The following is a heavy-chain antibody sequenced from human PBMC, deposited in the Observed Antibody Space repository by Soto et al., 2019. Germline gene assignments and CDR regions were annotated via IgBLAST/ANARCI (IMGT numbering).Heavy chain of an antibody. Sequence: SETLSLTCIVSGDSVTFGHYYWSWIRQPPGKGLEWIGHIFFTGATNYSPSLKSRVTMSVDSSKSQFSLKLTSVTAADSAIYYCARARAGSAGSSLGRRLDAWGPGTAVTVSS. CDR2: IFFTGAT. J-gene: IGHJ6*02. CDR1: GDSVTFGHYY. V-gene: IGHV4-61*01. CDR3: ARARAGSAGSSLGRRLDA. D-gene: IGHD3-10*01.